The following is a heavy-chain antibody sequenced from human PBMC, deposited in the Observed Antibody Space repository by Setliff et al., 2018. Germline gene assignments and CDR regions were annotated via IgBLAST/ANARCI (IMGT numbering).Heavy chain of an antibody. CDR3: SRLVRYCTRTSCQRLSGGEF. J-gene: IGHJ4*02. Sequence: PGASVKVSCKASGYTFSDYGISWVRLAPGQGLEWMGWISVYNGHRYSAQKLQGRVSMTTDTSTNMAYMELRSLGSDDTAVYYCSRLVRYCTRTSCQRLSGGEFWGQGTLVTVSS. D-gene: IGHD2-8*01. CDR1: GYTFSDYG. V-gene: IGHV1-18*01. CDR2: ISVYNGHR.